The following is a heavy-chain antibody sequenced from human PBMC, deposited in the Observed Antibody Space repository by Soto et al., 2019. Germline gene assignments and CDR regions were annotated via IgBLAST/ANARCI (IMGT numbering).Heavy chain of an antibody. D-gene: IGHD2-15*01. J-gene: IGHJ4*02. CDR3: ARVGVTLGYCSGGSCYSDY. CDR2: IYYSGST. Sequence: PSETLSLTCTVSGGSISSSSYYWGWIRQPPGKGLEWIGSIYYSGSTYYNPSLKSRVTISVDTSKNQFSLKLSSVTAADTAVYYCARVGVTLGYCSGGSCYSDYWGQGTLVTVSS. V-gene: IGHV4-39*01. CDR1: GGSISSSSYY.